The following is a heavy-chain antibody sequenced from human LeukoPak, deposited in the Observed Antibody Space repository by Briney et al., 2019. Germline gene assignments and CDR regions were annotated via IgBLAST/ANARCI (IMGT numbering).Heavy chain of an antibody. CDR1: GGSISSGNW. D-gene: IGHD2-2*01. J-gene: IGHJ4*02. V-gene: IGHV4-4*02. Sequence: SGTLSLTCAVSGGSISSGNWWSWVRQPPGKGLEWIGEIYHGGSTNYNPSLKSRVTISVDKSKNQFSLKLSSVTAADTAVYYCARYCSSTSCYAAFDYWGQGTLVTVSS. CDR3: ARYCSSTSCYAAFDY. CDR2: IYHGGST.